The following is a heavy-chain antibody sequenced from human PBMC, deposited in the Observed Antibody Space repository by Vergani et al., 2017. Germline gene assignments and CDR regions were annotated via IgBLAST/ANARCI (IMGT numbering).Heavy chain of an antibody. Sequence: QVQLQESGPGLVKPSETLSLTCTVSGGSISSYYWSWIRQPPGKGLEWIGSIYHSGSTYYNPSLKSRVTISVDTSKNQFSLKLSSVTAADTAVYYCARVNGGYQIDYWGQGTLVTVSS. CDR3: ARVNGGYQIDY. CDR1: GGSISSYY. D-gene: IGHD4-17*01. J-gene: IGHJ4*02. CDR2: IYHSGST. V-gene: IGHV4-38-2*02.